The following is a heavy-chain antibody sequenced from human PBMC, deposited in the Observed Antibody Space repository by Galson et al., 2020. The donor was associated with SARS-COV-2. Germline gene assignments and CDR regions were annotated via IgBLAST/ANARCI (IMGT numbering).Heavy chain of an antibody. J-gene: IGHJ4*02. D-gene: IGHD2-21*01. V-gene: IGHV3-66*01. CDR2: IYGNGNT. CDR3: AGYGGNSR. Sequence: GVSLKISCAASGFNVINNHVKWVRQAPGKGLECVSVIYGNGNTYYADSVKGRFTISRDNSRNTVFLQMNSLTVEDTAVYYCAGYGGNSRWGQGTLVTVSS. CDR1: GFNVINNH.